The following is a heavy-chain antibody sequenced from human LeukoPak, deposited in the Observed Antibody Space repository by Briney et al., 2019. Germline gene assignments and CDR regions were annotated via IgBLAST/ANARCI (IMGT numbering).Heavy chain of an antibody. Sequence: GSVKVSCKASGYTFTSYYMHWVRQAPGRGLEWMGIINPSGGSTSYAQKFQGRVTMTRDTSTSTVYMELSSLRSEDTAVYYCAREGGDIVVVVAATSHNWFDPWGQGTLVTVSS. CDR1: GYTFTSYY. CDR2: INPSGGST. V-gene: IGHV1-46*01. J-gene: IGHJ5*02. CDR3: AREGGDIVVVVAATSHNWFDP. D-gene: IGHD2-15*01.